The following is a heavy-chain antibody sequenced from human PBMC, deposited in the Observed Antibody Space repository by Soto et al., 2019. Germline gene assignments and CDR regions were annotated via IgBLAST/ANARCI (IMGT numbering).Heavy chain of an antibody. V-gene: IGHV1-18*01. CDR1: GYTFTSYG. Sequence: QVQLVQSGAEVKKPGASVKVSCKASGYTFTSYGISWVRQAPGQGLEWMGWISAYNGNTNYAQKLQGRVTMTTDTSMSTAYMELTSLRSDDTAVYYCARAPYCSGGSCYSETDYWGQGTLVTVSS. CDR2: ISAYNGNT. CDR3: ARAPYCSGGSCYSETDY. D-gene: IGHD2-15*01. J-gene: IGHJ4*02.